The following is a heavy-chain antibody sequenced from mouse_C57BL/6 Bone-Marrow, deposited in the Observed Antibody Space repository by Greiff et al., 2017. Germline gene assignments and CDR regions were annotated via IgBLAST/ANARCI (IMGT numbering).Heavy chain of an antibody. D-gene: IGHD1-1*01. CDR3: ARHEDGYYYGSSLFAY. CDR1: GYTFTEYT. J-gene: IGHJ3*01. Sequence: QVHVKQSGAELVKPGASVKLSCKASGYTFTEYTIHWVKQRSGQGLEWIGWFYPGSGSIKYNEKFKDKATLTADKSSSTVYMELSRLTSEDSAVYVCARHEDGYYYGSSLFAYWGQGTLVTVSA. CDR2: FYPGSGSI. V-gene: IGHV1-62-2*01.